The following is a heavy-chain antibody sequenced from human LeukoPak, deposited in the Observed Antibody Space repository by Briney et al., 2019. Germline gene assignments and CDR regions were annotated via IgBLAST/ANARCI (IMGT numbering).Heavy chain of an antibody. CDR1: GGTFSSYA. CDR2: IIPIFGTA. V-gene: IGHV1-69*06. CDR3: ARGPRTYYYGSGSSQPHFDY. D-gene: IGHD3-10*01. J-gene: IGHJ4*02. Sequence: GASVKVSCKASGGTFSSYAISWVRQAPGQGLEWMGGIIPIFGTANYAQKFQGRVTITADKSTSTAYMELSSLRSEDTAVYYCARGPRTYYYGSGSSQPHFDYWGQGTLVTVSS.